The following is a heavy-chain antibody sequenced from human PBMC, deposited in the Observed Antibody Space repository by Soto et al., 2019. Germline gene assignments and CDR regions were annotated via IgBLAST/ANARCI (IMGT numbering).Heavy chain of an antibody. CDR1: GGTFSSYA. CDR2: IIPILGIA. CDR3: ARSLHCSGGSCYPTPDY. J-gene: IGHJ4*02. Sequence: ASVKFSCKASGGTFSSYAISWVRQAPGQGLEWMGGIIPILGIANYAQKFQGRVTITADKSTSTAYMELSSLRSEDTAVYYCARSLHCSGGSCYPTPDYWGQGTLVTVSS. D-gene: IGHD2-15*01. V-gene: IGHV1-69*10.